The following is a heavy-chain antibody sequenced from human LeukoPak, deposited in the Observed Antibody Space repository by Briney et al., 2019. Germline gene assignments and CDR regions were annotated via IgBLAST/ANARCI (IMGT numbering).Heavy chain of an antibody. D-gene: IGHD6-19*01. V-gene: IGHV3-9*02. CDR1: RVTSYEYA. CDR3: ARLVSSGWPYYFDY. J-gene: IGHJ4*02. Sequence: VRSLSLSCALSRVTSYEYAVHSVRQAPGNRLEWVSGISWTSSSIGYADSVKGRVTISRDNAKNFLYLQMNSLRAEDTALYYWARLVSSGWPYYFDYWGQGTLVTVSS. CDR2: ISWTSSSI.